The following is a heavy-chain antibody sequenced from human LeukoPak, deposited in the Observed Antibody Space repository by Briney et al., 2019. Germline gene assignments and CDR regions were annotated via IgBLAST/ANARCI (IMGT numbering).Heavy chain of an antibody. D-gene: IGHD1-1*01. V-gene: IGHV3-53*05. CDR3: ANWRNYYYGMDV. J-gene: IGHJ6*02. Sequence: GGSLRLSCAASGITVSDNYMSWVRQAPGKGLEWVSFIYSAGSGGATYYADPVKGRFTISRDSSKNTLNLQMNSLRAEDTALYYCANWRNYYYGMDVWGQGTTVTVSS. CDR2: IYSAGSGGAT. CDR1: GITVSDNY.